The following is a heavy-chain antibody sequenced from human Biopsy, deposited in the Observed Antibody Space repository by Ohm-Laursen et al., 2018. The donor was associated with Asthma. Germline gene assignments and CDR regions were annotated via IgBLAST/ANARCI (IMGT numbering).Heavy chain of an antibody. CDR2: ISWNSGNI. J-gene: IGHJ4*01. D-gene: IGHD3-22*01. CDR3: AKSADYYDSTDYLDF. Sequence: SLRLSCAAFGFSFDDCAMHWVRQAPGKGLEWVSSISWNSGNIDYAVSVKGRFTISRDNAKNSLYLQMQSLRPEDTAFYYCAKSADYYDSTDYLDFWGRGALVTVSS. CDR1: GFSFDDCA. V-gene: IGHV3-9*01.